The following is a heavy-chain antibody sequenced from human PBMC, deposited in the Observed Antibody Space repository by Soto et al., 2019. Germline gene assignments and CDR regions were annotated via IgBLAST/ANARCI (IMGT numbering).Heavy chain of an antibody. CDR1: GLTLSSYA. Sequence: EVQLLESGGGLVQPGGSLRLSCAASGLTLSSYAMSWVRQAPGKGLEWVSSISGSGGSTYYADSVKGRFTISRDNSKNPLYLQMNSQRAEDTAAYYCAKGGARDNSGDSWGQGPLVTVSS. D-gene: IGHD3-16*01. CDR2: ISGSGGST. CDR3: AKGGARDNSGDS. V-gene: IGHV3-23*01. J-gene: IGHJ5*01.